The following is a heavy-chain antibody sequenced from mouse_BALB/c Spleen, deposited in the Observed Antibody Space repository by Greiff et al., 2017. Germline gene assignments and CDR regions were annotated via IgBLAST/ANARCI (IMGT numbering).Heavy chain of an antibody. J-gene: IGHJ2*01. V-gene: IGHV1-87*01. CDR1: GYTFTSYW. D-gene: IGHD2-14*01. Sequence: VKLMESGAELARPGASVKLSCKASGYTFTSYWMQWVKQRPGQGLEWIGAIYPGDGDTRYTQKFKGKATLTADKSSSTAYMQLSSLASEDSAVYYCAREVRRYFDYWGQGTTLTVSS. CDR3: AREVRRYFDY. CDR2: IYPGDGDT.